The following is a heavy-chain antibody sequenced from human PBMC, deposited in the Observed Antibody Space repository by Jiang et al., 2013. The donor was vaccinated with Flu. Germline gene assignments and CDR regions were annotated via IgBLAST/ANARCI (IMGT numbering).Heavy chain of an antibody. CDR2: INAGNGNT. D-gene: IGHD2-15*01. Sequence: SGAEVKKPGASVKVSCKASGYTFTSYAMHWVRQAPGQRLEWMGWINAGNGNTKYSQKFQGRVTITRDTSASTAYMELSSLRSEDTAVYYCARDDCSGGSCYYFDYWGQGTLVTVSS. CDR3: ARDDCSGGSCYYFDY. J-gene: IGHJ4*02. CDR1: GYTFTSYA. V-gene: IGHV1-3*01.